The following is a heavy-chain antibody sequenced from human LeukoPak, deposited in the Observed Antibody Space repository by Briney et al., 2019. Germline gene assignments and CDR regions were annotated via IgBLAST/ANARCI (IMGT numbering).Heavy chain of an antibody. CDR2: IIPILGIA. V-gene: IGHV1-69*04. J-gene: IGHJ4*02. CDR1: GGTFSSYA. Sequence: ASVKVSCRASGGTFSSYAISWVRQAPGQGLEWMGRIIPILGIANYAQKFQGRVTITADKSTSTAYMELSSLRSEDTAVYYCARVRGIAAAGSLPYYFDYWGQGTLVTVSS. CDR3: ARVRGIAAAGSLPYYFDY. D-gene: IGHD6-13*01.